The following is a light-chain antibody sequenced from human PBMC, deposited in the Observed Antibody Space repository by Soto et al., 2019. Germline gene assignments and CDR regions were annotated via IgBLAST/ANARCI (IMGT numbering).Light chain of an antibody. V-gene: IGLV2-14*01. Sequence: QSVLTQPSSLSGFPGQPITISRPGTSTDVGRYNYVSWYQQHPGKAPKLMIYDVANRPSGVSNRFSGSKSGITASLTISGLQAEDEADYYCSSYTTSSTYVFGTGTKVTVL. CDR3: SSYTTSSTYV. CDR1: STDVGRYNY. J-gene: IGLJ1*01. CDR2: DVA.